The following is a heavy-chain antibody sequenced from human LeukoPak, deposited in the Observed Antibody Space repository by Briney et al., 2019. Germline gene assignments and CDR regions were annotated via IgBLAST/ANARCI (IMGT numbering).Heavy chain of an antibody. CDR2: IYYSGST. D-gene: IGHD2-15*01. J-gene: IGHJ4*02. CDR1: GDSISNYY. Sequence: SETLSLTCTVSGDSISNYYWSWIRQSPGKGLEWIGYIYYSGSTNYNPSLKSRITISVDTSKNQFSLKLSSVTATDTAVYYCARETCSGGSCFQFDFWGQGTLVTVSS. CDR3: ARETCSGGSCFQFDF. V-gene: IGHV4-59*01.